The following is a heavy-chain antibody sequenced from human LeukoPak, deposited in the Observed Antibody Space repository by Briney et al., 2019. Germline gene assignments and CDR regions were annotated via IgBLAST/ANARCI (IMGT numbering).Heavy chain of an antibody. D-gene: IGHD3-10*01. V-gene: IGHV3-23*01. CDR1: GFTFSSYA. CDR3: ARYYYGSGSYCDY. CDR2: ITGSDGST. Sequence: GGSLRLSCAASGFTFSSYAMSWVRQAPGKGLEWVSAITGSDGSTYHVDSVKGRFTISRDNSKNTLYLQMNNLRAEDTAVYYCARYYYGSGSYCDYWGQGTLVTVSS. J-gene: IGHJ4*02.